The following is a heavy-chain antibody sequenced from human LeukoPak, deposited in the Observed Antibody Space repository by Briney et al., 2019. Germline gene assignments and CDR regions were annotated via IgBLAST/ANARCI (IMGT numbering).Heavy chain of an antibody. CDR2: TYYRSKWYN. CDR1: GHIVSTNSAA. V-gene: IGHV6-1*01. CDR3: ARDNGGSCYDHIDA. Sequence: SHTLSLSCAISGHIVSTNSAAWNWIRQSPSRGLEWLGRTYYRSKWYNDYAVSVKSRITINPDTSKNQFSLQLNSVIPEDTAVYYCARDNGGSCYDHIDAWGQGTRGTVS. J-gene: IGHJ4*02. D-gene: IGHD5-12*01.